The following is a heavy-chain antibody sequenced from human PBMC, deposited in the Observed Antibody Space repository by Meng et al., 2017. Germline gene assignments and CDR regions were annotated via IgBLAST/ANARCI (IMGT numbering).Heavy chain of an antibody. V-gene: IGHV1-2*02. CDR3: ARVIVGAMRNHYYFDY. J-gene: IGHJ4*02. D-gene: IGHD1-26*01. CDR1: GGTFSSYA. CDR2: SSAYNGGT. Sequence: QGQMVQVGAEGNKLGSCVKASGKASGGTFSSYASSWVRQAPGQGREWMGLSSAYNGGTNYAQKFQSRVTMTRDTSIRKAYMEVSRLRSDDTAVYYCARVIVGAMRNHYYFDYWGQGTLVTVSS.